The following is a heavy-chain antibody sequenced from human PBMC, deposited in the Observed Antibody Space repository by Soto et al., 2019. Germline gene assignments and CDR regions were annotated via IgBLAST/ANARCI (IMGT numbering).Heavy chain of an antibody. Sequence: SETLSLTCTVSGGSISSGGYYWSWIRQHPGKGLEWIGYIYYSGSTYYNPSLKSRVTISVDTSKNQFSLKLSSVTAADTAVYYCARERRVVVVPAATASYGMDVWGQGTTVTVSS. J-gene: IGHJ6*02. CDR3: ARERRVVVVPAATASYGMDV. CDR2: IYYSGST. V-gene: IGHV4-31*03. D-gene: IGHD2-2*01. CDR1: GGSISSGGYY.